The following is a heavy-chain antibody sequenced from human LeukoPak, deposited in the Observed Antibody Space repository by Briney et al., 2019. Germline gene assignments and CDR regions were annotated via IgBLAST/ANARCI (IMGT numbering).Heavy chain of an antibody. D-gene: IGHD3-10*01. J-gene: IGHJ4*02. CDR1: GFTFSNYN. V-gene: IGHV3-21*01. CDR2: ISTRSTYI. Sequence: GGSLRLSCAASGFTFSNYNMNWVRQAPGKGLEWVSCISTRSTYIYYADSVKGRFTISRDNAKTSLYLQMNSLRADDTAVYYCAREEEWYASGTYYKGFDSWGQGTLVTVSS. CDR3: AREEEWYASGTYYKGFDS.